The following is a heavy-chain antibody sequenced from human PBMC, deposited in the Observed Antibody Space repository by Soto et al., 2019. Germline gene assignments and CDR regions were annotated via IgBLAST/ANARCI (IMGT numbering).Heavy chain of an antibody. V-gene: IGHV2-5*02. J-gene: IGHJ4*02. D-gene: IGHD5-12*01. Sequence: QITLKESGPTLVKPTQTLTLTCTFSGFSLSTSGVGVGWIRQPPGKALEWLALIYWDDDKRYSPSLKSRLTITKDTSKNQVVLTMTNMDPVDTATYYCAHSPYSGYDWGLRPPYYFDYWGQGTLVTVSS. CDR3: AHSPYSGYDWGLRPPYYFDY. CDR2: IYWDDDK. CDR1: GFSLSTSGVG.